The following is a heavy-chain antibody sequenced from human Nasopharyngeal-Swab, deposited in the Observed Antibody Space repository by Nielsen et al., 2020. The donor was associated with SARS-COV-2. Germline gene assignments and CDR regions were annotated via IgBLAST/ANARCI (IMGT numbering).Heavy chain of an antibody. D-gene: IGHD5-12*01. V-gene: IGHV3-9*01. CDR3: AKAPTTGYAKNYGMDV. CDR2: ISWNSGSI. CDR1: GITFDDYA. Sequence: LKISCAASGITFDDYAKHWGRQAAGKGVEWVSGISWNSGSIGYADSVKGRFTISRDNAKNSLYLQMNSLSAEDTALYYCAKAPTTGYAKNYGMDVWGQGTTVTVSS. J-gene: IGHJ6*02.